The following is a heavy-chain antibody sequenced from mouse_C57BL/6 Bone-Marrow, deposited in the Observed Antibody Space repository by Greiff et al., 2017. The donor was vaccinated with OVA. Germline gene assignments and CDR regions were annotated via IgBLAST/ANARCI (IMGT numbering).Heavy chain of an antibody. CDR2: IYPGDGDT. D-gene: IGHD1-1*01. V-gene: IGHV1-80*01. CDR3: AREGYYGSSYVGPWFAY. J-gene: IGHJ3*01. CDR1: GYAFSSYW. Sequence: LQQSGASVKISCKASGYAFSSYWMNWVKQRPGKGLEWIGQIYPGDGDTNYNGKFKGKATLTAGKSSSTAYMQLSSLTSEDSAVYFCAREGYYGSSYVGPWFAYWGQGTLVTVSA.